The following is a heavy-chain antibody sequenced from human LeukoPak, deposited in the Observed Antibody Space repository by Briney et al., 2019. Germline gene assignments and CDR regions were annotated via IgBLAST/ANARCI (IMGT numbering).Heavy chain of an antibody. CDR3: AKTPGYGDYSMDV. D-gene: IGHD4-17*01. CDR2: ISGSGVNT. Sequence: PGGSLRLSCAASGFTFSNYAMNWARQAPGKRLEWVSTISGSGVNTYFADSVKGRFTISRDNSKNTLYLQMNTLRAEDTAVYYCAKTPGYGDYSMDVWGKGTTVTVSS. J-gene: IGHJ6*03. V-gene: IGHV3-23*01. CDR1: GFTFSNYA.